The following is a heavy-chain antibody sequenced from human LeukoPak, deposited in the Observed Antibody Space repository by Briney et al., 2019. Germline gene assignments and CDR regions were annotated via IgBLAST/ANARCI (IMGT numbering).Heavy chain of an antibody. Sequence: GGSLRLSCAASGFTFSNAWMSWVRQAPGRGLEWVGRIKSKTDGGTTDYAAPVKGRFTISRDDSKNTLYLQMNSLKTEDTAVYYCTTVYGDYPAIPDYWGQGTLVTVSS. CDR3: TTVYGDYPAIPDY. J-gene: IGHJ4*02. CDR1: GFTFSNAW. D-gene: IGHD4-17*01. CDR2: IKSKTDGGTT. V-gene: IGHV3-15*01.